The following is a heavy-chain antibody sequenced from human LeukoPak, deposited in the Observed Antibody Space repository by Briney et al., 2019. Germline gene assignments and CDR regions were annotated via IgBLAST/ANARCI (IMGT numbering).Heavy chain of an antibody. Sequence: PGGSLRLSCAASGFTFSSYWMHWVRQVPGKGLVWVSRINSDGSTTNYADSVKGRLTISRDNAKNTLYLQMNSLRAEDTAVYYCVRTYCAAGCRPYFDYWGREPWSPSPQ. V-gene: IGHV3-74*01. CDR1: GFTFSSYW. J-gene: IGHJ4*02. D-gene: IGHD2-21*02. CDR3: VRTYCAAGCRPYFDY. CDR2: INSDGSTT.